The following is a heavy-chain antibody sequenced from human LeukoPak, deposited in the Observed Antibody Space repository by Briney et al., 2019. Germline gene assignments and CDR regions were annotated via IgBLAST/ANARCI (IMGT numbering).Heavy chain of an antibody. J-gene: IGHJ4*02. D-gene: IGHD4-23*01. CDR2: IWFDKNQ. CDR1: GFILNDYG. CDR3: ARDPYGGNSVPDY. V-gene: IGHV3-33*01. Sequence: GRSLRLSCAASGFILNDYGMHWVRQAPGKGLEWVADIWFDKNQHFADSVKGRFAISRDNSKNTVYLQINSLRAEDTAVYYCARDPYGGNSVPDYWGQGTLVTVSS.